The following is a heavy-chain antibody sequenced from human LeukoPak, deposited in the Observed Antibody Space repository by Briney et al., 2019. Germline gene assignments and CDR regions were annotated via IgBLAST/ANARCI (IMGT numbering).Heavy chain of an antibody. Sequence: GGSLRLSCAASGFTFDDYAMHWVRQAPGKGLEWVANIKQDGSEKYYVDSVKGRFTISRDNAKNSLYLQMNSLRAEDTAVYYCARDRTYGDFDYWGQGTLVTVSS. J-gene: IGHJ4*02. CDR1: GFTFDDYA. V-gene: IGHV3-7*01. CDR2: IKQDGSEK. CDR3: ARDRTYGDFDY. D-gene: IGHD4-17*01.